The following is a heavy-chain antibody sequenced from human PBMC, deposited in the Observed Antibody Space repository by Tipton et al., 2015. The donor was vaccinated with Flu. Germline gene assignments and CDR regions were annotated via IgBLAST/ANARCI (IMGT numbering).Heavy chain of an antibody. J-gene: IGHJ4*02. CDR2: IYYSGST. V-gene: IGHV4-59*01. CDR3: ARDYYDSSGYYYQD. D-gene: IGHD3-22*01. CDR1: GGSISSYC. Sequence: LRLSCTVSGGSISSYCWSWIRQPPGKGLEWIGYIYYSGSTNYNPSLKSRVTISVDTSKNQFSLKLSSVTAADTAVYYCARDYYDSSGYYYQDWGQGTLVTVSS.